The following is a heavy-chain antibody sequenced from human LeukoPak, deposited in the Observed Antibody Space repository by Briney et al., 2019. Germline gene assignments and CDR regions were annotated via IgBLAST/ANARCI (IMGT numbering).Heavy chain of an antibody. V-gene: IGHV3-23*01. CDR3: ARIPNGYCGGDCYFDY. CDR2: ISGSGGST. CDR1: GFAFRYCA. Sequence: GGSLRLSCAACGFAFRYCAMSWVRQALGKGVDWVSAISGSGGSTYYADSVMGRFTISRDNSKNTLYLQMNGLRAEDTAVYYCARIPNGYCGGDCYFDYWGQGTLVTVSS. D-gene: IGHD2-21*02. J-gene: IGHJ4*02.